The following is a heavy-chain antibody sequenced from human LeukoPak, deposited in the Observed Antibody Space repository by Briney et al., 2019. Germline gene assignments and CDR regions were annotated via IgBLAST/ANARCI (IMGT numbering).Heavy chain of an antibody. CDR2: ISGSGGTA. CDR3: AKGGVAPDY. D-gene: IGHD2-21*01. V-gene: IGHV3-23*01. CDR1: GFTFSIYA. Sequence: GGSLRLSCAASGFTFSIYAMSWVRQAPGKGLEWVSAISGSGGTAYYPDSVKGRFTISRDNSKNTLYLQMNSLRPEDTAIYYCAKGGVAPDYWGQGTLVTVSS. J-gene: IGHJ4*02.